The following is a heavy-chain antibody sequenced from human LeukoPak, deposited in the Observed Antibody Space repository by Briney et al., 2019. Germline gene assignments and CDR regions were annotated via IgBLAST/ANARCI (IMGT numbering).Heavy chain of an antibody. J-gene: IGHJ4*02. CDR2: INGSGDRK. D-gene: IGHD6-19*01. CDR1: GFTFSSYA. V-gene: IGHV3-23*01. Sequence: GGSLRLSCAASGFTFSSYAMSWVRQAPGKGLEWVSTINGSGDRKYYTDSVKGRSTISRVSSGNTLYLQMNSLRADDTAVYYCAKDPYSSPYYGPGYLGQGTLVTVSS. CDR3: AKDPYSSPYYGPGY.